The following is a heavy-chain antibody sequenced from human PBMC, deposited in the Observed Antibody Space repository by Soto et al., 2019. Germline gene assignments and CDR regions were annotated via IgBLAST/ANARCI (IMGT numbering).Heavy chain of an antibody. CDR2: ISSNGGNT. V-gene: IGHV3-64*01. D-gene: IGHD6-19*01. J-gene: IGHJ4*02. CDR3: AREAAGFRRYYFDY. CDR1: AFTFSSYA. Sequence: EVQLVESGGGLVQPGGSLRLSCAASAFTFSSYAMHWVRQAPGRGLEYVSAISSNGGNTYYANSVKGRFTISRDNXXNTMYLPMGSLRAEDMAMYYCAREAAGFRRYYFDYWGQGTLVTVSS.